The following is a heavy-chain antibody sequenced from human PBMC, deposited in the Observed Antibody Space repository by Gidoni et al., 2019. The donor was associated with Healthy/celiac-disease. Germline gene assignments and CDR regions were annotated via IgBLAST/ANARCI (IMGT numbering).Heavy chain of an antibody. J-gene: IGHJ4*02. CDR2: IKWDGGST. V-gene: IGHV3-43D*04. CDR1: GFTFDDYA. D-gene: IGHD3-22*01. CDR3: ARSYDSSGYHSKGAFDY. Sequence: EVQLVESGGVVVQPGGSLRLSCAASGFTFDDYAMHWVRQAPGKGLEWVSLIKWDGGSTYYADSVKGRFTISRDNSKNSLYLQMNSLRAEDTALYYCARSYDSSGYHSKGAFDYWGQGTLVTVSS.